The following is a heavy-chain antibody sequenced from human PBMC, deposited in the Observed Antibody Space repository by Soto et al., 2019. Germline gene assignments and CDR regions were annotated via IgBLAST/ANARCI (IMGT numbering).Heavy chain of an antibody. CDR3: ARDGPSPVGATGNLLFDY. J-gene: IGHJ4*02. D-gene: IGHD1-26*01. CDR1: GFTFSSYG. CDR2: IWYDGSNK. V-gene: IGHV3-33*01. Sequence: QVQLVESGGGVVQPGRSLRLSCAASGFTFSSYGMHWVRQAPGKGLEWVAVIWYDGSNKYYADSVKGRFTISRDNSKNTLYLQMNSLRAEDMAVYYCARDGPSPVGATGNLLFDYWGQGTLVTVSS.